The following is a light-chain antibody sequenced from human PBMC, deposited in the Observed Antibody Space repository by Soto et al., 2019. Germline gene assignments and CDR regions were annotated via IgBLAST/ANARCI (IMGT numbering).Light chain of an antibody. J-gene: IGKJ2*01. CDR3: QQYNSYSYT. CDR1: QSISSW. V-gene: IGKV1-5*03. CDR2: KAS. Sequence: DIQMTQSPSTLSASVGDRVTITCRASQSISSWLAWYQQKPGKAPKLLIYKASSLESGVPSRFSGSGSGTEFTLTISSLQPDDFATYYCQQYNSYSYTVGQGTKLEFK.